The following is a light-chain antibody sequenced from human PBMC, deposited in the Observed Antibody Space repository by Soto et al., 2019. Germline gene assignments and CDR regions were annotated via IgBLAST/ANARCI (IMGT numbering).Light chain of an antibody. Sequence: QSALTQPPSASGSPGQSVTISCTGTSSDVGGYNYVSWYQQHQGKAPKLMISEVSKRPSGVPDRFSGSKSGNTASLTVSGLQAEDEAEYYCSSFAGNNNLVFGGGTKVTVL. V-gene: IGLV2-8*01. CDR3: SSFAGNNNLV. J-gene: IGLJ2*01. CDR1: SSDVGGYNY. CDR2: EVS.